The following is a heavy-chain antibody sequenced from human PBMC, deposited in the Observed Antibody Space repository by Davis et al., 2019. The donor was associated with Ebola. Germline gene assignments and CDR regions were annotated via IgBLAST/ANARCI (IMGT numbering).Heavy chain of an antibody. CDR1: GFTFSSYS. CDR2: ISSSSSYI. V-gene: IGHV3-21*05. J-gene: IGHJ5*02. D-gene: IGHD2-2*01. CDR3: ARDHTRGVVVPAATQTRVGWFDP. Sequence: GESLKISCAASGFTFSSYSMNWVRQAPGKGLEWASYISSSSSYIYYADLVKGRFTISRDNAKNSLYLQMNSLRAEDTGVYYCARDHTRGVVVPAATQTRVGWFDPWGQGTLVTVSS.